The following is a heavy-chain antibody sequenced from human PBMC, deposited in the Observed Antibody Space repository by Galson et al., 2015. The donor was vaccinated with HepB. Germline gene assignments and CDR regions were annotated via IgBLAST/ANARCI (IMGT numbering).Heavy chain of an antibody. CDR3: AKDPPPHSGSWTFDY. CDR2: ISRSGGST. D-gene: IGHD6-13*01. V-gene: IGHV3-23*01. CDR1: GFTFSTYA. Sequence: SLRLSCAASGFTFSTYAMSWVRLAPGKGLEWVSGISRSGGSTYYADSVKGRFTISRDNSKNTVYLQMNSLRVEDTALYYCAKDPPPHSGSWTFDYWGQGTLVTVSS. J-gene: IGHJ4*02.